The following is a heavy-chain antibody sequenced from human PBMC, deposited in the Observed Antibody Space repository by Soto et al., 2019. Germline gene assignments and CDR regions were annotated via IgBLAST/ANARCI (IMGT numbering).Heavy chain of an antibody. CDR2: ISAYNGNT. D-gene: IGHD4-17*01. Sequence: ASVKVSCKASGYTFTSYGISWVRQAPGQGLEWMGWISAYNGNTNYAQKLQGRVTMTTDTSTSTAYMELRSLGSDDTAVYYCAKYGDYANWFAPWGQGTLVTVSS. CDR3: AKYGDYANWFAP. V-gene: IGHV1-18*01. CDR1: GYTFTSYG. J-gene: IGHJ5*02.